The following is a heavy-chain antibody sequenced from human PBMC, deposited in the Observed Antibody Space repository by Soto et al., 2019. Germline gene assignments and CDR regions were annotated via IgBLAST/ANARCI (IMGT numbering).Heavy chain of an antibody. Sequence: SETLSLTCAVYGGSFSGYYWTWIRQPPVKGLEWIGEINHSGNTNYNPSLKSRVIISVDTSKNQFSLQMNSLRAEDTAVYYCAKSENKYDFWSGSVAYWGQGTLVTV. CDR1: GGSFSGYY. J-gene: IGHJ4*02. CDR2: INHSGNT. CDR3: AKSENKYDFWSGSVAY. D-gene: IGHD3-3*01. V-gene: IGHV4-34*01.